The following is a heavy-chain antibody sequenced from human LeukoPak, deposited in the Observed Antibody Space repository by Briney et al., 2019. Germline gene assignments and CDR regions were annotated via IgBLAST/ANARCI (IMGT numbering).Heavy chain of an antibody. CDR2: INHSGST. V-gene: IGHV4-34*01. J-gene: IGHJ4*02. CDR1: GGSISSYY. Sequence: SETLSLTCTVSGGSISSYYWSWIRQPPGKGLEWIGEINHSGSTNYNPSLKSRVTISVDTSKNQFSLKLSSVTAADTAVYYCARGLVTMVRGVIIPRTFDYWGQGTLVTVSS. CDR3: ARGLVTMVRGVIIPRTFDY. D-gene: IGHD3-10*01.